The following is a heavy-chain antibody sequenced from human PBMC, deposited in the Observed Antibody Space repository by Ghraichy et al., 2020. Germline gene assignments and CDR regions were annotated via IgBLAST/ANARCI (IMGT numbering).Heavy chain of an antibody. D-gene: IGHD3-10*01. CDR2: ITADGKSI. CDR1: GFTFSTYE. J-gene: IGHJ4*02. CDR3: ARDGKGGSGSNFDS. V-gene: IGHV3-48*03. Sequence: GGSLRLSCEASGFTFSTYEMNWVRQAPGEGLEWVSYITADGKSIHYADSVKGRVTISRDNARNSLYLQMNSLRAEDTALYYCARDGKGGSGSNFDSWGQGTLVTVSS.